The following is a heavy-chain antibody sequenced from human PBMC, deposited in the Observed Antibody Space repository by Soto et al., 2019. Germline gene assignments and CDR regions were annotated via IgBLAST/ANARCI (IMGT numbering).Heavy chain of an antibody. J-gene: IGHJ4*02. CDR2: IDPSDSQT. CDR3: ARQIYDSDTGPNFQYYFDS. V-gene: IGHV5-10-1*01. Sequence: GKALNISWTGSGYGFAADWITWVRQQPGKGLEWMGRIDPSDSQTYYSPSFRGHVTIPVTKSITTVFLQWSSLRASDTAMYYCARQIYDSDTGPNFQYYFDSWGQGTPVTVSS. CDR1: GYGFAADW. D-gene: IGHD3-22*01.